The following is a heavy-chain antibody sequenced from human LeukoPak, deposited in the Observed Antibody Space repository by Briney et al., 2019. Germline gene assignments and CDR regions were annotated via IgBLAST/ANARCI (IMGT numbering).Heavy chain of an antibody. CDR2: IYYTGST. Sequence: SETLSLTCTVSGGSISSYYWSWIRKPPGKGMEWIGYIYYTGSTNYNPALKSRVTISVDTSKNQFSLKESSVTAADTAVYYCARTTYYSDSSALDYWGQGTLVTVSS. J-gene: IGHJ4*02. D-gene: IGHD3-22*01. V-gene: IGHV4-59*12. CDR1: GGSISSYY. CDR3: ARTTYYSDSSALDY.